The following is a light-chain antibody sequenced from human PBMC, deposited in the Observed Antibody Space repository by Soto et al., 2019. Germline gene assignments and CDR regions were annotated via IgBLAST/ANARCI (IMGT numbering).Light chain of an antibody. J-gene: IGLJ2*01. CDR1: SSNIGGNS. V-gene: IGLV1-44*01. Sequence: QSVLTQPPSASGTPGQRVTISCSGSSSNIGGNSVSWYQHLPGTAPKLLIYSINKRPSGVPDRFSGSKSGTSASLAISGLLTEDEADYFCAAWDDGLNGVLFGGGTKVTVL. CDR3: AAWDDGLNGVL. CDR2: SIN.